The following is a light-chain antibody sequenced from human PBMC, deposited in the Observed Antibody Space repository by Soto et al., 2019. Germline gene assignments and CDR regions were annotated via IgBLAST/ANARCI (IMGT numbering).Light chain of an antibody. CDR2: GAS. CDR1: QSISSSY. CDR3: QQYSSTFWT. J-gene: IGKJ1*01. Sequence: EIVLTQSPGTLSLSPGERTTLSCRASQSISSSYLAWYQQKPGQAPRLLVYGASSRATGIPDRFRGSGSGTDFTLTISRPEPKDFALYYCQQYSSTFWTLGQGTKVDIK. V-gene: IGKV3-20*01.